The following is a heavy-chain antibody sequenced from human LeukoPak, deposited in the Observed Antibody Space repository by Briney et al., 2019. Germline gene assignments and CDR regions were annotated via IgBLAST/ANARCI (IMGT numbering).Heavy chain of an antibody. CDR2: IKQDGSEK. D-gene: IGHD6-19*01. CDR3: ARDRYSSGWYGSGDFDY. J-gene: IGHJ4*02. V-gene: IGHV3-7*01. CDR1: GFTFSSYW. Sequence: SGGSLRLSCAASGFTFSSYWMSWVRQAPGKGLEWVANIKQDGSEKYYVDSVKGRFTISRDNAKNSLYLQMNSLRAEDTAVYYCARDRYSSGWYGSGDFDYWGQGTLVTVSS.